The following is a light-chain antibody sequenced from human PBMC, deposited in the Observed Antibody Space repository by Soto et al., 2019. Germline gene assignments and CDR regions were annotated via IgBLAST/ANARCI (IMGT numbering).Light chain of an antibody. CDR3: QQYNSYLWT. J-gene: IGKJ1*01. Sequence: DIQMTQSPSTLSASVGDRVTITCRASQSINSWLAWYQQKPGKAPKLLIYDASSLEIGVPSRFSGSGSGTEFTLTISSLQPDDFATYYCQQYNSYLWTFGQGTKVEIK. CDR2: DAS. V-gene: IGKV1-5*01. CDR1: QSINSW.